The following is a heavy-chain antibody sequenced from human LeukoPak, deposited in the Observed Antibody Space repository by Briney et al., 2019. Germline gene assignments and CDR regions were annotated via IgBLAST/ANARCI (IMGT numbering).Heavy chain of an antibody. J-gene: IGHJ6*03. CDR3: ARESNSYDFWSGYYYYYYMDV. V-gene: IGHV4-4*02. CDR1: GGSISSSNW. Sequence: SETLSLTCAVSGGSISSSNWWSWVRQPPGKGLEWIGEIYHSGSTNYNPSLKSRVTISVDKSKNQFSLKLSSVTAADTAVYYCARESNSYDFWSGYYYYYYMDVWGKGTTVTVSS. CDR2: IYHSGST. D-gene: IGHD3-3*01.